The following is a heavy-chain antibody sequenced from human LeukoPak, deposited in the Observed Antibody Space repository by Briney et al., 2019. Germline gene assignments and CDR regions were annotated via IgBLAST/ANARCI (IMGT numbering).Heavy chain of an antibody. J-gene: IGHJ4*02. Sequence: SQTLSLTCAISGDSVSSSSAAWSWIRQSPSRGLECLGRTYYRSKWYNDYAASEKSRITINPDTSKNQFSLQLNSMTPEDTAVYYCAREGSEGYLFDYWGQGTLVTVSS. V-gene: IGHV6-1*01. CDR3: AREGSEGYLFDY. CDR1: GDSVSSSSAA. CDR2: TYYRSKWYN. D-gene: IGHD5-18*01.